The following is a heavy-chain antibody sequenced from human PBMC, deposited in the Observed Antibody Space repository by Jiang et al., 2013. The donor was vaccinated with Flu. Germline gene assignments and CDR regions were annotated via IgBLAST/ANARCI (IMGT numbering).Heavy chain of an antibody. CDR3: ARNATRGAFDI. Sequence: LEWLGRTYYRSKWYHDYAVSVKSRITINPDTSKNQFSLQLNSVTPEDTALYYCARNATRGAFDIWGQGTMVTVSS. V-gene: IGHV6-1*01. D-gene: IGHD2-15*01. J-gene: IGHJ3*02. CDR2: TYYRSKWYH.